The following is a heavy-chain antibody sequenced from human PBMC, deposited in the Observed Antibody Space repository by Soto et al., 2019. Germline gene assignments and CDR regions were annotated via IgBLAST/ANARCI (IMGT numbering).Heavy chain of an antibody. CDR1: GGTFSSYA. D-gene: IGHD1-1*01. CDR2: IIPIFGTA. J-gene: IGHJ6*02. Sequence: SVKVSCKASGGTFSSYAISRVRQAPGQGLDWMGGIIPIFGTANYAQKFQGRVTITADESTSTAYMELSSLRSEDTAVYYCARGTASRTLYYYYYYGMDVWCQGTTVTVSS. CDR3: ARGTASRTLYYYYYYGMDV. V-gene: IGHV1-69*13.